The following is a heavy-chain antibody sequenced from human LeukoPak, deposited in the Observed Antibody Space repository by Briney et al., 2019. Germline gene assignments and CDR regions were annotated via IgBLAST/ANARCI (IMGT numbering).Heavy chain of an antibody. Sequence: GGSLRLSCAASGFTFRNYAMTWVRQAPGKGLDWVALIGARDGRTYYADPVKGRFTISRDNFKNTLYLQMNSLRAEDTAVYYCAKQLGYCSDGSCYFPYWGQGTLVTVSS. CDR1: GFTFRNYA. CDR2: IGARDGRT. D-gene: IGHD2-15*01. J-gene: IGHJ4*02. CDR3: AKQLGYCSDGSCYFPY. V-gene: IGHV3-23*01.